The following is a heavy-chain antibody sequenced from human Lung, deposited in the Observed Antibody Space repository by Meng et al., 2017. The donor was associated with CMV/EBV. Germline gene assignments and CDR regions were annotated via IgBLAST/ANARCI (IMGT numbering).Heavy chain of an antibody. CDR2: VHYSGST. D-gene: IGHD6-13*01. CDR1: GGSVSSGSYY. CDR3: ARFLESWFYFDS. Sequence: SXTLSLXCTVSGGSVSSGSYYWSWIRQPPGKGLEWIGYVHYSGSTNYNPSLKSRVTISLDTSKNQFSLRLSSVTDADTAVYFCARFLESWFYFDSCGQGTXVTVSS. J-gene: IGHJ4*02. V-gene: IGHV4-61*01.